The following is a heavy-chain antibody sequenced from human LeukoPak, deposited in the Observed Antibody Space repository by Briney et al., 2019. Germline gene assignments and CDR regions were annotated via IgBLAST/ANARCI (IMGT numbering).Heavy chain of an antibody. V-gene: IGHV4-59*01. CDR1: GGSISSYY. CDR2: IFYSGST. CDR3: ARGVEYSSSSGLL. Sequence: PSETLSLTCTVSGGSISSYYWSWIRQPPGKGLEWVGYIFYSGSTNYNPSLKSRVTISVDTSRNHFSLKLSSVTAADTAVYYCARGVEYSSSSGLLWGQGTLVTVSS. J-gene: IGHJ4*02. D-gene: IGHD6-6*01.